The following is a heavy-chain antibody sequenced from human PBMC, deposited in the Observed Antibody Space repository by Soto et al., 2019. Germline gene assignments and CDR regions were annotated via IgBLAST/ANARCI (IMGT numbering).Heavy chain of an antibody. V-gene: IGHV1-2*02. Sequence: ASVKVSCKASGYTFTGYYMHWVRQAPGQGLEWIGWINPNSGGTNYAQKFQGRVTMTRDTSISTAYMELGRLRSDDTAVYYCASEPRRAVAGRGHYWGQGTLVTVSS. CDR3: ASEPRRAVAGRGHY. D-gene: IGHD6-19*01. J-gene: IGHJ4*02. CDR2: INPNSGGT. CDR1: GYTFTGYY.